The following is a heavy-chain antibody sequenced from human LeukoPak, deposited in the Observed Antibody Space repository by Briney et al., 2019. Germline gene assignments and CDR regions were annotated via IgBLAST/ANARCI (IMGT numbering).Heavy chain of an antibody. CDR3: ARGDRLGYCTNGVCYPTDY. D-gene: IGHD2-8*01. Sequence: GGSLRLSCAASGFTFSSYSMNWVRQAPGKGLEWVSSISNSGSYVYYADSVKGRSTISRDNAKNSLYVQMSSLRAEDTAVYYCARGDRLGYCTNGVCYPTDYWGQGTLVTVSS. CDR2: ISNSGSYV. J-gene: IGHJ4*02. V-gene: IGHV3-21*06. CDR1: GFTFSSYS.